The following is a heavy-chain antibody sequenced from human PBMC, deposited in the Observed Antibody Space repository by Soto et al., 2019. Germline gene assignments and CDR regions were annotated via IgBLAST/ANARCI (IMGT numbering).Heavy chain of an antibody. V-gene: IGHV4-31*03. CDR2: IYYSGST. Sequence: PSETLSLTCTVSGGSISSGGYYWSWIRQHPGKGLGWIGYIYYSGSTYYNPSLKSRVTISVDTSKNQFSLKLSSVTAADTAVYYCARGRLFWSGYPASLYYYYGMDVWGQGTTVTVSS. CDR1: GGSISSGGYY. D-gene: IGHD3-3*01. J-gene: IGHJ6*02. CDR3: ARGRLFWSGYPASLYYYYGMDV.